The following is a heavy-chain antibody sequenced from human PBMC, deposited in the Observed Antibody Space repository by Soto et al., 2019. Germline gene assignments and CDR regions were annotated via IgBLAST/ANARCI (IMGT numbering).Heavy chain of an antibody. CDR3: AKGVVAAATNRPSDY. V-gene: IGHV3-23*01. J-gene: IGHJ4*02. D-gene: IGHD2-15*01. Sequence: GGSLRLSCAASGFTFSSYAMSWVRQAPGKGLKWVSIISVSGDITYYADSVKGRFTISRDNSKNTLYLQMNSLRAEDTALYYCAKGVVAAATNRPSDYWGRGTLVTVSS. CDR1: GFTFSSYA. CDR2: ISVSGDIT.